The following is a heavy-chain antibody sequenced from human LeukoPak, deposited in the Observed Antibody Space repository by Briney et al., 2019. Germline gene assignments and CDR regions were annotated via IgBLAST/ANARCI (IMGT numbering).Heavy chain of an antibody. CDR2: INPIFGTA. CDR3: ASEMATRRYNWFDP. Sequence: SVKVSCKASGGTFSSYAISWVRQAPGQGLEWMGGINPIFGTANYAQKFQGRVTITTDESTNTAYLELSSLRSEDTAVYYCASEMATRRYNWFDPWGQGTLVTVSS. D-gene: IGHD5-24*01. V-gene: IGHV1-69*05. CDR1: GGTFSSYA. J-gene: IGHJ5*02.